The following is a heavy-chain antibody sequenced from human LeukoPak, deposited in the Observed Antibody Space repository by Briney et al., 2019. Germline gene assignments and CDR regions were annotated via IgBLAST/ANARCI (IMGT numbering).Heavy chain of an antibody. Sequence: PSETLSLTCTVAGYSISSGYYWGWIRQPPGKGLEWIGEIYHSGGTNYNPSLKSRVTISVDKSKNQFSLRVNSVTAADTAIYYCARAGYYCLDYWAQGTLVTVSS. CDR2: IYHSGGT. D-gene: IGHD3-10*01. V-gene: IGHV4-38-2*02. CDR3: ARAGYYCLDY. J-gene: IGHJ4*02. CDR1: GYSISSGYY.